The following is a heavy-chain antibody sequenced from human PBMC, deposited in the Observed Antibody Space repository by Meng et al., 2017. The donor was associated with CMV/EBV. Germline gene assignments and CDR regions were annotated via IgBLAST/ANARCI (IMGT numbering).Heavy chain of an antibody. V-gene: IGHV3-7*01. J-gene: IGHJ6*02. CDR2: IKQDGSEK. CDR1: GFTFSSYW. CDR3: ARSDCSSTSCYNYYYYGMDV. D-gene: IGHD2-2*02. Sequence: GGSLRLSCAASGFTFSSYWMSWVRQAPGKGLEWVANIKQDGSEKYYVDSVKGRFTISRDNAKNPLYLQMNSLRAEDTAVYYCARSDCSSTSCYNYYYYGMDVWGQGTTVTVSS.